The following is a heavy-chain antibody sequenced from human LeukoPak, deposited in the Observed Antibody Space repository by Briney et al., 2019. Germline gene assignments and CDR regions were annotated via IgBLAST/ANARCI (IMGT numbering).Heavy chain of an antibody. J-gene: IGHJ6*03. Sequence: ASVKVSCKASGYTFTSYGISWVRQAPGQGLEWMGWISAYNGNTNYAQKLQGRVTTTTDTSTSTAYMELRSLRSDDTAVYYCAREYSSRLRDNYYYYYMDVWGKGTTVTVSS. CDR3: AREYSSRLRDNYYYYYMDV. CDR1: GYTFTSYG. V-gene: IGHV1-18*01. D-gene: IGHD6-13*01. CDR2: ISAYNGNT.